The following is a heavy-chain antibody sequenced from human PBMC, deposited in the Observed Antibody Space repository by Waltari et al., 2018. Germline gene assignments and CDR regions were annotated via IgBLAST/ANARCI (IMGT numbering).Heavy chain of an antibody. Sequence: QVQLQQWGAGLLKPSETLSLTCAVYGGSFSGYYWSWIRQPPGKGLEWIGEINHSGSTNSNPSLKGRVTTSVDTSKNQFSLKLRSVTAADTAVYYCARVRKYSSGWYKDGAFDIWGQGTMVTVSS. CDR1: GGSFSGYY. D-gene: IGHD6-19*01. CDR2: INHSGST. V-gene: IGHV4-34*01. J-gene: IGHJ3*02. CDR3: ARVRKYSSGWYKDGAFDI.